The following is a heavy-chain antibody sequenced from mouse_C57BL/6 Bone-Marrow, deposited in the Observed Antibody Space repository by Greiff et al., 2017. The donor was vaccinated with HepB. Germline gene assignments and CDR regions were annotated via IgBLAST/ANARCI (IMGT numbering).Heavy chain of an antibody. V-gene: IGHV14-4*01. J-gene: IGHJ1*03. CDR2: IDPENGDT. Sequence: EVQLQQSGAELVRPGASVKLSCTASGFNIKDDYMHWVKQRPEQGLEWIGWIDPENGDTEYASKFQGQATITADTSSNTAYLQLSSLTSEDTAVYYCTTEYDYDYWDFDVWGTGTTVTVSS. D-gene: IGHD2-4*01. CDR3: TTEYDYDYWDFDV. CDR1: GFNIKDDY.